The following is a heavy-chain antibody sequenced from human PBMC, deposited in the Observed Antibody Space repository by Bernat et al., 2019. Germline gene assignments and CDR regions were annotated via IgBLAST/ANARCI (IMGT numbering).Heavy chain of an antibody. CDR1: GFTFSGSA. CDR3: IVYYDFRN. CDR2: IRSKANSYAT. J-gene: IGHJ4*02. V-gene: IGHV3-73*02. Sequence: EVQLVESGGGLVQPGGSLKLSCAASGFTFSGSAMHWVRQASGKGLEWVGRIRSKANSYATAYAASVKGRFTISRDDSKNTAYLQMNSLKTEDTAVYYCIVYYDFRNRGQGTLVTVSS. D-gene: IGHD3-3*01.